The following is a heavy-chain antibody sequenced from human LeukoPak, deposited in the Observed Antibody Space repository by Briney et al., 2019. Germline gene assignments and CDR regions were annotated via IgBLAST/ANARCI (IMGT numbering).Heavy chain of an antibody. V-gene: IGHV3-13*01. CDR1: GFTFSSYD. CDR2: IGTAGDT. D-gene: IGHD3-10*01. Sequence: GGSLRLSCAASGFTFSSYDMHWVRQATGKGLEWVSAIGTAGDTYYPGSVKGRSTISRENAKNSLYLQMNSLRAGDTAVYYCARASHKDSYDYWGQGTLVTVSS. J-gene: IGHJ4*02. CDR3: ARASHKDSYDY.